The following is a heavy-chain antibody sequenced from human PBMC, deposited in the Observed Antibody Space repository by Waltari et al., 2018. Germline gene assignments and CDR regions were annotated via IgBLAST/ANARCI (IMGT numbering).Heavy chain of an antibody. D-gene: IGHD3-3*01. CDR1: GGSFSGYY. J-gene: IGHJ4*02. Sequence: QVQLQQWGAGLLKPSETLSLTCAVYGGSFSGYYWSWIRPPPGKGLEWIGEIKHSGSTNYNPSLKSRVTISVDTSKNQFSLKLSSVTAADTAVYYCARGLYFWSGYPFDYWGQGTLVTVSS. CDR2: IKHSGST. CDR3: ARGLYFWSGYPFDY. V-gene: IGHV4-34*01.